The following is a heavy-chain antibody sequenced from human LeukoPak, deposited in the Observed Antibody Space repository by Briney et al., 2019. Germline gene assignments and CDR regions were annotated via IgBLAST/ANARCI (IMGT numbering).Heavy chain of an antibody. D-gene: IGHD1-26*01. CDR2: IDWDDDK. V-gene: IGHV2-70*04. CDR1: GFSLSTSGMR. CDR3: ARLNSGTYLDY. J-gene: IGHJ4*02. Sequence: SGPTLVNPTQTLTLTCTFSGFSLSTSGMRVSWIRQPPGKALEWLARIDWDDDKFYSTSLKTRLTISKDTSKNQVVLTMTNMDPVDTARYYCARLNSGTYLDYWGQGTLVTVSS.